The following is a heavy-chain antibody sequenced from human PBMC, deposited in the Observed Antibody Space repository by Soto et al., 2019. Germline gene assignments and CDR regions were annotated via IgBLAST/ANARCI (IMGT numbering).Heavy chain of an antibody. V-gene: IGHV4-59*01. D-gene: IGHD6-19*01. CDR2: VYVSGST. CDR1: GGSINGYY. CDR3: ARQEAVPGTPFNS. J-gene: IGHJ4*02. Sequence: QVHLQESGPGLVKPSETLSLTCTVSGGSINGYYWNWIRQPPGKGLEWLGYVYVSGSTHYNPSLKTRLTLSVDTSKKQFSLKLSSVTAADTAVYFCARQEAVPGTPFNSWGQGTLVSVSS.